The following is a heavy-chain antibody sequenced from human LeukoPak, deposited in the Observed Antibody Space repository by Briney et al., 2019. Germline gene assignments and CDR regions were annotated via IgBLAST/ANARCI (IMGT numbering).Heavy chain of an antibody. CDR2: IAASWGNT. CDR3: APLGRDASNDIHYK. D-gene: IGHD5-24*01. Sequence: GGSLRLSCAASGFTSGYTFSSYGMHWVRQTPGKGLEFVSAIAASWGNTYYTASAKGRFTISRDNSKNILFLQMSSLRPEDTAVYYCAPLGRDASNDIHYKWGQGTLVTVSS. CDR1: GFTSGYTFSSYG. J-gene: IGHJ4*02. V-gene: IGHV3-64D*09.